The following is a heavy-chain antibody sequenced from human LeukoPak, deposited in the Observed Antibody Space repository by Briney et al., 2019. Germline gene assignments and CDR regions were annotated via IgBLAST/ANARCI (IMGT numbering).Heavy chain of an antibody. CDR1: GGTFSSYA. CDR3: ARDLGMRGYYYMDV. CDR2: IIPMFGTA. Sequence: SVKVSCKASGGTFSSYAISWVRQAPGQGLEWMGGIIPMFGTAHYAQKFQGRVTITTDESTSTAYMELSSLRSEDTAVYYCARDLGMRGYYYMDVWGKGTTVAVSS. V-gene: IGHV1-69*05. J-gene: IGHJ6*03.